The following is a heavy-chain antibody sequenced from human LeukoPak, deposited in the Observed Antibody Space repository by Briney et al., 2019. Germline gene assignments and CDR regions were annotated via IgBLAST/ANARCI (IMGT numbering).Heavy chain of an antibody. Sequence: PGGSLRLSCAASGFTFSSYAMSWVRQAPGKGLEWVSVISGSGASTYYADSVKGRFTISRDNSKNTLLLQMNSLRAEDTALYYCAKGVVAVAAHNWFDPWGQGTLVTVSS. D-gene: IGHD6-13*01. CDR3: AKGVVAVAAHNWFDP. V-gene: IGHV3-23*01. CDR2: ISGSGAST. CDR1: GFTFSSYA. J-gene: IGHJ5*02.